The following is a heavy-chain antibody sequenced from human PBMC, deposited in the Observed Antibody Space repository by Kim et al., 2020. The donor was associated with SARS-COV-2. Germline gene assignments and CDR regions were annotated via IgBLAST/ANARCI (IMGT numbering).Heavy chain of an antibody. D-gene: IGHD6-13*01. CDR1: GGTFSSYA. CDR2: IIPIFGTA. J-gene: IGHJ3*02. V-gene: IGHV1-69*13. CDR3: ASPFGAAAGTNAFDI. Sequence: SVKVSCKASGGTFSSYAISWVRQAPGQGLEWMGGIIPIFGTANYAQKFQGRVTITADESTSTAYMELSSLRSEDTAVYYCASPFGAAAGTNAFDIWGQGTMVTVSS.